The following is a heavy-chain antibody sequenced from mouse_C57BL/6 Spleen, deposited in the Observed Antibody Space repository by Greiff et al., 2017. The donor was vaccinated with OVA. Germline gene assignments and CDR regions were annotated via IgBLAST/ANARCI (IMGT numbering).Heavy chain of an antibody. V-gene: IGHV5-17*01. Sequence: DVMLVESGGGLVKPGGSLKLSCAASGFTFSDYGMHWVRQAPEKGLEWVAYISSGSSTIYYADTVKGRFTISRDNAKNTLFLQMTSLRSEDTAMYYCARGVYYYAMDYWGQGTSVTVSS. CDR1: GFTFSDYG. CDR2: ISSGSSTI. CDR3: ARGVYYYAMDY. J-gene: IGHJ4*01.